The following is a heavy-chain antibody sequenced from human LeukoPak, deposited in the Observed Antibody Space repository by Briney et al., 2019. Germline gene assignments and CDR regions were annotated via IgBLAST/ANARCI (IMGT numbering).Heavy chain of an antibody. V-gene: IGHV3-21*01. J-gene: IGHJ4*02. D-gene: IGHD3-9*01. CDR1: GFTFSDYA. Sequence: GGSLRLSCAASGFTFSDYAMNWVRQAPGKGLERVSSISSSSNYVYNAASVQGRFTISRDNTKNSLYLQMSSLRAEDTAVYYCTRDFDWFRNQFDYWGQGTLVTVSS. CDR2: ISSSSNYV. CDR3: TRDFDWFRNQFDY.